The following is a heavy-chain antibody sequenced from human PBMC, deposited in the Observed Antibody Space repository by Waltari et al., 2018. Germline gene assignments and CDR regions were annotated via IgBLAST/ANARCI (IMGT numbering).Heavy chain of an antibody. J-gene: IGHJ6*02. Sequence: QVQLVQSGAEVKKPGSSVKVSCKASGGTFSSYAISWVRQAPGQGLEWMGGIIPIFGTANYAQKFQGRVTITADESTSTAYMELSSLRSEDTAVYYCARVFRGYCSSTSCRNYGMDVWGQGTTVTVSS. D-gene: IGHD2-2*01. V-gene: IGHV1-69*13. CDR1: GGTFSSYA. CDR2: IIPIFGTA. CDR3: ARVFRGYCSSTSCRNYGMDV.